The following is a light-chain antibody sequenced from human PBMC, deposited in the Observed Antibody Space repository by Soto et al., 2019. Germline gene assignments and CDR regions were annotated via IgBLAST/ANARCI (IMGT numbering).Light chain of an antibody. CDR2: GAS. CDR3: QQYNNFIFT. J-gene: IGKJ3*01. V-gene: IGKV3-15*01. Sequence: EIVMTQSPATLSVSPGERATLSCRASQSVSSNLAWYQQKPGQAPRLLIYGASTRATGIPARFSGSGSGTEFTLTISSLQSEDFAVYYCQQYNNFIFTFGPGTKVDIK. CDR1: QSVSSN.